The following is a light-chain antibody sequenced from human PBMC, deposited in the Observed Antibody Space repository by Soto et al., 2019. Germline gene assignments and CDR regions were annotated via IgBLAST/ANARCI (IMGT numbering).Light chain of an antibody. CDR3: CSYAGSYTFV. V-gene: IGLV2-11*01. Sequence: ALTQPRSVSGSPGQSVTISCTGTSXDVGGYNYVSWYQQHPGKAPKLMIYDVSKRPSGVPDRFSGSKSGNTASLTISGLQAEDEADYYCCSYAGSYTFVFGTGTKVTVL. J-gene: IGLJ1*01. CDR2: DVS. CDR1: SXDVGGYNY.